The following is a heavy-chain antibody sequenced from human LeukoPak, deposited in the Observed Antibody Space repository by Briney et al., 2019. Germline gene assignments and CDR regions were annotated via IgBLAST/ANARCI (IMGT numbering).Heavy chain of an antibody. CDR1: GGSFSGYY. J-gene: IGHJ4*02. CDR3: ARGFQKLVLDY. D-gene: IGHD6-13*01. V-gene: IGHV4-34*01. Sequence: PSGTLSLTCAVYGGSFSGYYWSWIRQPPGKGLEWIGEINHSGSTNYNPSLKSRVTISVDTSKNQFSLKLSSVTAADTAVYYCARGFQKLVLDYWGQGTLVTVSS. CDR2: INHSGST.